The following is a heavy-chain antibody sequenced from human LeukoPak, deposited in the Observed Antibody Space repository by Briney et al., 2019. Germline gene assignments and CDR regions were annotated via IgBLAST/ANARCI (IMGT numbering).Heavy chain of an antibody. Sequence: GGSLRLSCAASGFTFDDYAMHWVRQAPGMGLEWVSGISWNSGSIGYADSVKGRFTISRDNAKNSLYLQMNSLRAEDTAVYYCARLYDSSGYPLDYWGQGTLVTVSS. J-gene: IGHJ4*02. V-gene: IGHV3-9*01. CDR2: ISWNSGSI. CDR3: ARLYDSSGYPLDY. CDR1: GFTFDDYA. D-gene: IGHD3-22*01.